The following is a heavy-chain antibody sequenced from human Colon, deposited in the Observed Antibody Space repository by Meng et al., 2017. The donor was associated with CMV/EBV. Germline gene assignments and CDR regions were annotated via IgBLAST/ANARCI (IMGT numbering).Heavy chain of an antibody. J-gene: IGHJ6*02. CDR1: GGSVSSGSYY. CDR3: ARGPISYYSSHGLDV. CDR2: IYYSGST. Sequence: GSLRLSCTVSGGSVSSGSYYWSWIRQPPGKGLEWIGYIYYSGSTNYSPSLKSRVTISRDNAKNSLFLQMNSLRAEDTAVYFCARGPISYYSSHGLDVWGQGTTVTVSS. V-gene: IGHV4-61*01. D-gene: IGHD3-22*01.